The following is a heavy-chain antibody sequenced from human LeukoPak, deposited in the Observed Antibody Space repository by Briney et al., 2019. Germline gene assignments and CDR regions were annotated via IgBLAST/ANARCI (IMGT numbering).Heavy chain of an antibody. J-gene: IGHJ4*02. Sequence: GGSLRLSCAASGFTFSSYAMSWVRQAPGKGLEGVSAISGSGGSTYYADSVKGRFTISRNNSKNTLNLQMNSLRAEDTAVYFDWLLSFDYWGQGTLVTVSS. CDR2: ISGSGGST. D-gene: IGHD3-9*01. V-gene: IGHV3-23*01. CDR3: WLLSFDY. CDR1: GFTFSSYA.